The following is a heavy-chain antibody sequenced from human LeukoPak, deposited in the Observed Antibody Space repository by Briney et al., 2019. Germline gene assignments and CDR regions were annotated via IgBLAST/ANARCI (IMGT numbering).Heavy chain of an antibody. D-gene: IGHD2-21*02. Sequence: GESLKISCKASGFSFTSYWIGWVRQMPGKGLEWMGIIYPGDSYTRYSPSFQGQVTISADKSITTAYLQWSSLKASDTAMYYCARRAVVTAKAHFDYWGQGTLVTVSS. CDR2: IYPGDSYT. CDR3: ARRAVVTAKAHFDY. J-gene: IGHJ4*02. V-gene: IGHV5-51*01. CDR1: GFSFTSYW.